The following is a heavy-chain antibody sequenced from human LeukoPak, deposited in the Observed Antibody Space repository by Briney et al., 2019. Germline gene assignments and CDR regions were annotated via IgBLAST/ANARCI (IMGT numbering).Heavy chain of an antibody. CDR3: ARDHNIVGATLFDY. Sequence: GGSLRLSCAASGLSFNYYGMHWVRQAPGKGLEWVAVISSDGSNKYYADSVKGRFTISRDNPKNTLFLEMNSLRAEDTAVYYCARDHNIVGATLFDYWGQGTLVTVSS. CDR1: GLSFNYYG. V-gene: IGHV3-30*03. CDR2: ISSDGSNK. J-gene: IGHJ4*02. D-gene: IGHD1-26*01.